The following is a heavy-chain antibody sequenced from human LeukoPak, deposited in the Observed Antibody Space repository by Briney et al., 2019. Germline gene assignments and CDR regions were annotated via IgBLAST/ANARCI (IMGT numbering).Heavy chain of an antibody. D-gene: IGHD3-10*01. V-gene: IGHV3-23*01. Sequence: GGSLRLSCAASGFTFGSYAMSWVRQAPGKGLEWVSGISGSGGRTHYADSAKGRFTISRDNSKNTLDLQMISLRAEDTAVYYCAKDRYGSGNKYLYYMDVWGKGTTVTVSS. CDR2: ISGSGGRT. J-gene: IGHJ6*03. CDR1: GFTFGSYA. CDR3: AKDRYGSGNKYLYYMDV.